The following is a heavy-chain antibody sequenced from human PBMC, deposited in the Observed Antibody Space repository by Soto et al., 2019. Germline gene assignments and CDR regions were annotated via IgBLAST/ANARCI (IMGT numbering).Heavy chain of an antibody. V-gene: IGHV3-23*01. D-gene: IGHD2-21*02. CDR1: GFAFNTYG. J-gene: IGHJ5*02. Sequence: EVQLLESGGGLVQPGGSLRLSCAASGFAFNTYGMNWVRQAPGKGLEWVSAISGSGVTTYYADSVKGRFTISRDNSKNTLYLQINSLRAEDTALYYCARGSGGDDGWRWFDPWGQGTLVSVSS. CDR2: ISGSGVTT. CDR3: ARGSGGDDGWRWFDP.